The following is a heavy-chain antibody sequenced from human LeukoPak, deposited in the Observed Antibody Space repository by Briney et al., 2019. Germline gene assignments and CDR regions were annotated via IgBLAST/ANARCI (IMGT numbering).Heavy chain of an antibody. D-gene: IGHD2-15*01. CDR2: ISGSGGST. J-gene: IGHJ4*02. Sequence: GGSLRLSCAASGFTFSGYGMSWVRQAPGKGLKWVSAISGSGGSTYYADSVKGRITISRDNSKNTMYLQMNSLRAEDTAVYYCAKGVGYCSGGSCQQFDYWGQGTLVTVSS. V-gene: IGHV3-23*01. CDR3: AKGVGYCSGGSCQQFDY. CDR1: GFTFSGYG.